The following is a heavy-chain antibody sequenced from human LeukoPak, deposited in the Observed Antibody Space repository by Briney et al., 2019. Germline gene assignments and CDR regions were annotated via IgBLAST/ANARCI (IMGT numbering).Heavy chain of an antibody. CDR3: ARQRGELFTKNWFDP. D-gene: IGHD3-10*01. J-gene: IGHJ5*02. V-gene: IGHV5-51*01. Sequence: GESLKISCKGSGYSFTSYWIGWVRQMPGKGLEWMGIIYPGDSDTRYSPSFQGQVTISADKSISTAYLQWSSLKASDTAMYYCARQRGELFTKNWFDPWGQGTLVTVSS. CDR2: IYPGDSDT. CDR1: GYSFTSYW.